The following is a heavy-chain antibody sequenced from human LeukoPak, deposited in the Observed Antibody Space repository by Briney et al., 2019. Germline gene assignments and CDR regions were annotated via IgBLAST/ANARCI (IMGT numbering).Heavy chain of an antibody. CDR2: ISSSSSYI. J-gene: IGHJ6*02. CDR3: ARAGPGTDYYYYYGMDV. V-gene: IGHV3-21*01. CDR1: GFTVSSNY. Sequence: PGGSLRLSCAASGFTVSSNYMSWVRQAPGKGLEWVSSISSSSSYIYYADSVKGRFTISRDNAKNSLYLQMNSLRAEDTAVYYCARAGPGTDYYYYYGMDVWGQGTTVTVSS.